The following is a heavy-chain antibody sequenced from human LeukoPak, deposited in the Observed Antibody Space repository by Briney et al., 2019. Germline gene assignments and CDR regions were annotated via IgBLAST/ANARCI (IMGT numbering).Heavy chain of an antibody. J-gene: IGHJ4*02. CDR3: ARVVDHDYGDYYLDY. CDR2: IKSDGSST. D-gene: IGHD4-17*01. V-gene: IGHV3-74*01. Sequence: PGGSLRLSCAASGFIFSSYWMHWVRQAPGKGLVWVSRIKSDGSSTSYADSVKGRLTISRDNSKNTLYLQMNSLRAEDTAVYYCARVVDHDYGDYYLDYWGQGTLVTVSS. CDR1: GFIFSSYW.